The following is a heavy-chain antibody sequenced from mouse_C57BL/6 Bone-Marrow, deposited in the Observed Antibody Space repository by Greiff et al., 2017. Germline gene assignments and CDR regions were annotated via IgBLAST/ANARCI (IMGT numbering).Heavy chain of an antibody. V-gene: IGHV5-4*01. J-gene: IGHJ2*01. D-gene: IGHD1-1*01. CDR2: ISDGGSYT. CDR1: GFTFSSYA. CDR3: AREYYGSSY. Sequence: EVQRVESGGGLVKPGGSLKLSCAASGFTFSSYAMSWVRQTPEKRLEWVATISDGGSYTYYPDNVKGRFTISRDNAKNNLYLQMSHLKSEDTAMYYCAREYYGSSYWGQGTTLTVSS.